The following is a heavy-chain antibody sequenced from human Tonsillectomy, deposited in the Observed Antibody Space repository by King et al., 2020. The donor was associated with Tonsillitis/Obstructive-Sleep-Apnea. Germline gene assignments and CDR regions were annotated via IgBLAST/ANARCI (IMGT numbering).Heavy chain of an antibody. J-gene: IGHJ4*02. Sequence: QLVQSGGGLVQPGGSLRLSCAASGFTFSSSWMSWVRQAPGKGLEWVANIKEDGSEEYYIDSVKGRFTISRDHAKNSLYLHMNSLRAEDTAVYYCAREVGSHWGQGTLVTVSS. D-gene: IGHD2-2*01. V-gene: IGHV3-7*01. CDR1: GFTFSSSW. CDR3: AREVGSH. CDR2: IKEDGSEE.